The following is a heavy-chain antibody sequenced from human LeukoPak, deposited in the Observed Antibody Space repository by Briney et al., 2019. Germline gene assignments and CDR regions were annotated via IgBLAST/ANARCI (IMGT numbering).Heavy chain of an antibody. CDR1: GFTFSSYW. CDR2: INSDGSST. J-gene: IGHJ4*02. D-gene: IGHD1-26*01. V-gene: IGHV3-74*01. Sequence: GGSLRLSCAASGFTFSSYWMHWVRQAPGKGLVWVSRINSDGSSTSYADSVKGRFTISRDNSKNTLYLQMNSLRAGDTAVYYCAKDPIFSGSYGVFDYWGLGTLVTVSS. CDR3: AKDPIFSGSYGVFDY.